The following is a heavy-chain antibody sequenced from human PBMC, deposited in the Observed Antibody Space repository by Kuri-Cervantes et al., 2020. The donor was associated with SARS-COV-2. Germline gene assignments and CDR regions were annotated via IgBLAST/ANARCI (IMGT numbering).Heavy chain of an antibody. CDR2: TYYRSKWYN. D-gene: IGHD6-19*01. V-gene: IGHV6-1*01. J-gene: IGHJ4*02. CDR1: GDSVSSNSAA. Sequence: SETLSLTCAISGDSVSSNSAAWNWIRQSPSRGLGWLGRTYYRSKWYNDYAVSVKSRITINPDTSKNQFSLQLNSVTPEDTAVYYCARDHYSSGWTLNDYWGQGTLVTVSS. CDR3: ARDHYSSGWTLNDY.